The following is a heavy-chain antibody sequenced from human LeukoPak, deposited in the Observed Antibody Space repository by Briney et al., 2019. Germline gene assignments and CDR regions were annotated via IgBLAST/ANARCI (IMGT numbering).Heavy chain of an antibody. D-gene: IGHD6-13*01. CDR2: INPSGGST. V-gene: IGHV1-46*01. Sequence: GASVKVSCKASGYTFTSYYIHWVRQAPGQGLEWMGIINPSGGSTRYAQKFQGRVIMTRDTSTSTIYMELSSLRSEDTAVYYCARDRQPVPGLEYGMDVWGQGTTVTVSS. CDR3: ARDRQPVPGLEYGMDV. J-gene: IGHJ6*02. CDR1: GYTFTSYY.